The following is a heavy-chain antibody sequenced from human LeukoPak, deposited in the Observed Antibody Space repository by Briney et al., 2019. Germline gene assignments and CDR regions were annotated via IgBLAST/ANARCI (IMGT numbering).Heavy chain of an antibody. CDR2: ISTRSSTL. J-gene: IGHJ4*02. CDR3: ARGAEYSSSSELDY. CDR1: GFTFSRYS. V-gene: IGHV3-48*04. D-gene: IGHD6-6*01. Sequence: GGPLRLSCAASGFTFSRYSMNWVRQAPEKGLEWVSYISTRSSTLYYADSVKGRFTISRDNAKNSLYLQMNSLRAEDTAVYYCARGAEYSSSSELDYWGQGTLVTVSS.